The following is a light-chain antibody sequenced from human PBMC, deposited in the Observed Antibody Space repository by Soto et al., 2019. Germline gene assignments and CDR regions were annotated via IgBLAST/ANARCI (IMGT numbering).Light chain of an antibody. CDR2: KAS. Sequence: DIQMTQSPSTLSASVGDRVTITCRASQSLNSWLAWYQQKPGKAPKLLIYKASTLESGVTSRFSGSGSATEFTLTISSLQPDDFATYYCQQYNTDSGTFGQGTKVEIK. V-gene: IGKV1-5*03. CDR1: QSLNSW. J-gene: IGKJ1*01. CDR3: QQYNTDSGT.